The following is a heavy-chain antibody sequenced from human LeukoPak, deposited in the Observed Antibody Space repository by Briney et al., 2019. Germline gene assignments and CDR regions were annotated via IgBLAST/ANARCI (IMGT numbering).Heavy chain of an antibody. CDR1: GFTFSSNG. CDR2: IWYDGSNK. J-gene: IGHJ4*02. D-gene: IGHD2-21*01. V-gene: IGHV3-33*01. Sequence: AGSLRLSCAVSGFTFSSNGMHWVLQAPGKGLVWVAVIWYDGSNKYYAASVKARFTISRDNSKNTLYLQISSLRTEDRAEYHCATEQQPVGGELSVEYWGQGTMVTVSS. CDR3: ATEQQPVGGELSVEY.